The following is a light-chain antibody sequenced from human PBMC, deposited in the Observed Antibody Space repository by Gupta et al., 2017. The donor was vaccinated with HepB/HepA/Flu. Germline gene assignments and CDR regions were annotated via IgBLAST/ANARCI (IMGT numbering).Light chain of an antibody. V-gene: IGLV4-69*01. J-gene: IGLJ2*01. CDR2: LNSDGSH. Sequence: QLVLTQSPSASASLRASVKPTCTLSSGHSTYAIAWHQQQPEKGPRYLMKLNSDGSHSKGDAIPDRFSGSSSGAERYLTISSLQSEDEAYYYCQTWDTGSVVFGGGTKLTVL. CDR3: QTWDTGSVV. CDR1: SGHSTYA.